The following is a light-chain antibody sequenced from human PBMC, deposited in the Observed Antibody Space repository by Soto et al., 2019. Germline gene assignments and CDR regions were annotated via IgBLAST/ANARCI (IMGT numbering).Light chain of an antibody. CDR2: AAS. CDR1: QGISSY. Sequence: VIWMTQSPSLLSASTGDRVTISCRMSQGISSYLAWYQQKPGKAPELLIYAASTLQSGVPSRFRGRGSWTDFTLTLRFLPSEDFGTYCRQQDYRFPLTFGQGTKVEIK. CDR3: QQDYRFPLT. J-gene: IGKJ1*01. V-gene: IGKV1D-8*01.